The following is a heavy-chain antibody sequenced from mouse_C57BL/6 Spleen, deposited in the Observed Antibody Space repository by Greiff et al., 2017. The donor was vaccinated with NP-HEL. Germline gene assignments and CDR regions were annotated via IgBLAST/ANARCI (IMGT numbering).Heavy chain of an antibody. D-gene: IGHD1-1*01. CDR2: IYPGDGDT. J-gene: IGHJ2*01. V-gene: IGHV1-82*01. CDR3: ARRGIITTVVAHYFDY. Sequence: VQLQQSGPELVKPGASVKISCKASGYAFSSSWMNWVKQRPGKGLEWIGRIYPGDGDTNYNGKFKGKATLTADKSSSTAYMQLSSLTSEDSAVYCCARRGIITTVVAHYFDYWGQGTTLTVSS. CDR1: GYAFSSSW.